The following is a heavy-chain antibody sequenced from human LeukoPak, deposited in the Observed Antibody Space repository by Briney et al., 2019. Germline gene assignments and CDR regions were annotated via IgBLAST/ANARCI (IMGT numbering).Heavy chain of an antibody. CDR3: AKGLYYGAGSYYRGDAFDV. CDR2: ISGSDRRT. Sequence: GGSLRLSCAASGFTFSSYAMSWVRQAPGKGLEWVSAISGSDRRTFNVDSVKGRFTISRDNSKNTLYLQMNSLRAEDTAVYYCAKGLYYGAGSYYRGDAFDVWGQGTMVTVSS. V-gene: IGHV3-23*01. D-gene: IGHD3-10*01. CDR1: GFTFSSYA. J-gene: IGHJ3*01.